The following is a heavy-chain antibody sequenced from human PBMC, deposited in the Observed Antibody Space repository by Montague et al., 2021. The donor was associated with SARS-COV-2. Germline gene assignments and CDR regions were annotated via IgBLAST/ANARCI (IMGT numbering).Heavy chain of an antibody. Sequence: SLRLSCAASAFTFISYSMNWVRQAPGKGLEWVSSISTRSSYIYYADSVKGRFTISRDNAKNSLYLQMNSLRAEDTAVYYCANLYSYGSWGQGTLVTVSS. CDR3: ANLYSYGS. CDR1: AFTFISYS. J-gene: IGHJ4*02. D-gene: IGHD5-18*01. CDR2: ISTRSSYI. V-gene: IGHV3-21*01.